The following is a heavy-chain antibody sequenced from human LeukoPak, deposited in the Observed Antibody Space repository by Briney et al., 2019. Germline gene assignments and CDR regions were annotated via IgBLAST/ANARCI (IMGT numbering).Heavy chain of an antibody. CDR3: ARAQQVGATATGY. Sequence: GASLKVSCKASGYTFTSYDINWVRQAPGQGLEWMGWINPNSGGTNYAQKFQGRVTMTRDTSISTAYMELSRLRSDDTAVYYCARAQQVGATATGYWGQGTLVTVSS. D-gene: IGHD1-26*01. V-gene: IGHV1-2*02. CDR1: GYTFTSYD. CDR2: INPNSGGT. J-gene: IGHJ4*02.